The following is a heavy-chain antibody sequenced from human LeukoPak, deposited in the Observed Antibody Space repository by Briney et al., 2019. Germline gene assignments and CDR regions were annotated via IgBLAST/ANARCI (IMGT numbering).Heavy chain of an antibody. CDR2: INSDGSWT. CDR1: GNYW. CDR3: ASSGSYRFDY. Sequence: GGSLRLSCAASGNYWMHWVRQVPGKGLVWVSHINSDGSWTSYADSVKGRFTISKDNAKNTVYLPMNSLRAEDTAVYYCASSGSYRFDYWGQAPLVTVSS. V-gene: IGHV3-74*01. J-gene: IGHJ4*02. D-gene: IGHD1-26*01.